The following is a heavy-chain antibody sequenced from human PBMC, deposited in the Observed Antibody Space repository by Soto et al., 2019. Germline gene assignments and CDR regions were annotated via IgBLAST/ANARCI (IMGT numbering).Heavy chain of an antibody. CDR2: ISGYNGNT. CDR3: AREGQAPYYYYGMDV. Sequence: ASVKVSCKASGYTFTNYGFSWVRQAPGQGLEWMGWISGYNGNTKYAEKFQGRVTMTTDTSTSTAHMELRSLRSDDTAVYYCAREGQAPYYYYGMDVWGQGTAVTISS. V-gene: IGHV1-18*01. J-gene: IGHJ6*02. CDR1: GYTFTNYG.